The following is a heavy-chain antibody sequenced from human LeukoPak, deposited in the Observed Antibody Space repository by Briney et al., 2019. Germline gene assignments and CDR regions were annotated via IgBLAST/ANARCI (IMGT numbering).Heavy chain of an antibody. Sequence: GGSLRLSCAASGFTFSSYSMNWVRQAPGKGLEWVSYISSSSSTIYYADSVKGRFTISRDHAKNSLYLQMNSLRAEDTAVYYCARGAFSSSWLYYYYYYMDVWGKGTTVTVSS. D-gene: IGHD6-13*01. V-gene: IGHV3-48*04. J-gene: IGHJ6*03. CDR3: ARGAFSSSWLYYYYYYMDV. CDR2: ISSSSSTI. CDR1: GFTFSSYS.